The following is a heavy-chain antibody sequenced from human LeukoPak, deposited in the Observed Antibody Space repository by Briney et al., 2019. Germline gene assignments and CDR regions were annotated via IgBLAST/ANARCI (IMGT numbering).Heavy chain of an antibody. CDR3: ARGRYDNLTGHLARLDV. Sequence: SETLSLTCTVSGGSIKSFYWSWIRQPAGKGLEWVGCVFSRGTTNYNPSLKSRVTVSLDTSKNQFSLKLSSVTAADTAVYYCARGRYDNLTGHLARLDVWGQGTTVIVFS. CDR2: VFSRGTT. D-gene: IGHD3-9*01. V-gene: IGHV4-4*07. CDR1: GGSIKSFY. J-gene: IGHJ6*02.